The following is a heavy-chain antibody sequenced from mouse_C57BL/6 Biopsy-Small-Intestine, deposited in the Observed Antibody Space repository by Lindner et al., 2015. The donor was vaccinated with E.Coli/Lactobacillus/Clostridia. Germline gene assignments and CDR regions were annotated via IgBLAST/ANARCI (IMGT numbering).Heavy chain of an antibody. D-gene: IGHD1-1*01. CDR3: ARSGNYYGSSLYYAMDY. J-gene: IGHJ4*01. CDR1: GYAFGSYW. CDR2: IYPGDGDT. Sequence: VQLQESGAELVKPGASVKISCKASGYAFGSYWMNWVKQRPGKGLEWIGQIYPGDGDTNYNGKFKGKATLTADKSSSTAYMQLSSLTSEDSAVYFCARSGNYYGSSLYYAMDYWGQGTSVTVSS. V-gene: IGHV1-80*01.